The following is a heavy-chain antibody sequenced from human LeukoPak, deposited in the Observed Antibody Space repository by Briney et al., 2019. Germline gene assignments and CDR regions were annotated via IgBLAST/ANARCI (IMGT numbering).Heavy chain of an antibody. D-gene: IGHD3-22*01. J-gene: IGHJ6*02. CDR3: ATRAGHYYDSSGYYYYGMDV. Sequence: SETLSLTCAGYGVSFSGYYWSWIRQPPGKGLEWIGEINHSGSTNYNPSLKSRVTISVDTSKKQFSLKMSSVTAADTAVYYCATRAGHYYDSSGYYYYGMDVWGQGTTVTVSS. CDR2: INHSGST. V-gene: IGHV4-34*01. CDR1: GVSFSGYY.